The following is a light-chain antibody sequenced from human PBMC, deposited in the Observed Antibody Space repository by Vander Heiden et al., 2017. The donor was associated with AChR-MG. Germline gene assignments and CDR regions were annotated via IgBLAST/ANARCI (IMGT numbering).Light chain of an antibody. CDR1: RSMLSNSDNKNY. V-gene: IGKV4-1*01. J-gene: IGKJ4*01. CDR2: WAS. Sequence: DIVMTQSPASLAVSLGERVTINCKSSRSMLSNSDNKNYLAWYQHKPGQPPKLLISWASTRTSGVPDRLTGSGSGTDFTLTISSLQAEDVAVYYCQQDYSSPLTFGAGTKVELK. CDR3: QQDYSSPLT.